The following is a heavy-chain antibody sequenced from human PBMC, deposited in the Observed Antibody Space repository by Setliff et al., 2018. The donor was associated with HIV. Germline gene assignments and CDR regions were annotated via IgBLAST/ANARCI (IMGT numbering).Heavy chain of an antibody. V-gene: IGHV4-4*07. D-gene: IGHD6-13*01. CDR2: ISAAGTI. CDR3: ARDEGRATGSWWDQSASWYLDY. J-gene: IGHJ4*01. Sequence: SETLSLPCTVSGGSISSYYWSWIRQPAGKRLEFIGRISAAGTINYKPSLRSRVTLSVDTSENQFSLTVNSVTAADTAMYFCARDEGRATGSWWDQSASWYLDYWGHGILVTVSS. CDR1: GGSISSYY.